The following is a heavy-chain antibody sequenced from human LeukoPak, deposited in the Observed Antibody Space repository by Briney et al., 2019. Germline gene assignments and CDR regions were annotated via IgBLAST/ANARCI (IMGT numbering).Heavy chain of an antibody. J-gene: IGHJ4*02. CDR1: GGSISSYY. Sequence: SETLSLTCTVSGGSISSYYWSWIRQPPGKGLEWIGEINHSGSTNYNPSLKSRVTISVDTSKNQFSLKLSSVTAADTAVYYCARRPQIAVASFDYWGQGTLVTVSS. CDR2: INHSGST. V-gene: IGHV4-34*01. D-gene: IGHD6-19*01. CDR3: ARRPQIAVASFDY.